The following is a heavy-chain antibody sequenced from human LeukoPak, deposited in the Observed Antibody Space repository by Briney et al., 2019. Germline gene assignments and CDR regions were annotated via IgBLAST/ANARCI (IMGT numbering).Heavy chain of an antibody. D-gene: IGHD3-10*01. CDR2: ISSSSSYT. V-gene: IGHV3-11*03. CDR3: ANQSYGSGSYTDY. CDR1: GFTFSDYY. J-gene: IGHJ4*02. Sequence: GGSLRLSCAASGFTFSDYYMSWIRQAPGKGLEWVSYISSSSSYTNYADSVKGRFTISRDNGKNSLYLQMNRLRVEDTAVYYCANQSYGSGSYTDYWGQGTLVTVSS.